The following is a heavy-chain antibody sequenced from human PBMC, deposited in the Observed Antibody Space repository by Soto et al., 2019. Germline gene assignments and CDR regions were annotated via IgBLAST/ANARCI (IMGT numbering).Heavy chain of an antibody. Sequence: SETLSLTCTVSGGYISSGGYYWILIRQHPGKGLEWIGYIYYSGSTYYNPSLKSRVTISVDTSKNQFSLKLSSVTAADTAVYYCARDRGSYSYFDYWGQGTLVTLSS. CDR2: IYYSGST. CDR3: ARDRGSYSYFDY. D-gene: IGHD3-10*01. J-gene: IGHJ4*02. V-gene: IGHV4-31*03. CDR1: GGYISSGGYY.